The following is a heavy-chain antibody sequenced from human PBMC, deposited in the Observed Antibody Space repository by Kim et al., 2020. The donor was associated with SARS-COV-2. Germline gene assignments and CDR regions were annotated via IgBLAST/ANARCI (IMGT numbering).Heavy chain of an antibody. V-gene: IGHV4-34*01. D-gene: IGHD6-19*01. Sequence: NYNPSLKSRVTISVDTSKNQFSLKLSSVTAADTAVYYCARHGRRVAGMVYWGQGTLVTVSS. CDR3: ARHGRRVAGMVY. J-gene: IGHJ4*02.